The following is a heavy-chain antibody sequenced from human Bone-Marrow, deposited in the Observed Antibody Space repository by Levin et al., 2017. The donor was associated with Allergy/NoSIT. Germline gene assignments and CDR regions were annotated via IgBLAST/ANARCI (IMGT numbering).Heavy chain of an antibody. CDR1: GFTFTSSA. J-gene: IGHJ4*02. D-gene: IGHD6-19*01. CDR3: AAARVGSSGWYYFDY. CDR2: IVVGSGNT. Sequence: SVKVSCKASGFTFTSSAVQWVRQARGQRLEWIGWIVVGSGNTNYAQKFQERVTITRDMSTSTAYMELSSLRSEDTAVYYCAAARVGSSGWYYFDYWGQGTLVTVSS. V-gene: IGHV1-58*01.